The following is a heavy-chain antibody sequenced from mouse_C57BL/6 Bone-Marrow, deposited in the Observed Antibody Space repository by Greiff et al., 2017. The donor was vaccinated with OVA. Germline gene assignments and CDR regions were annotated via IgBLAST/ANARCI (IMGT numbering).Heavy chain of an antibody. CDR2: IFPGSGST. CDR3: ARLGGYYYGSYAMDY. Sequence: QVQLQQSGPELVKPGASVKISCKASGYTFTDYYINWVKQRPGQGLEWIGWIFPGSGSTYYNEKFKGKATLTVDKSSSTAYMLLSSLTSEDSAVYFCARLGGYYYGSYAMDYWGQGTSVTVSS. D-gene: IGHD1-1*01. J-gene: IGHJ4*01. V-gene: IGHV1-75*01. CDR1: GYTFTDYY.